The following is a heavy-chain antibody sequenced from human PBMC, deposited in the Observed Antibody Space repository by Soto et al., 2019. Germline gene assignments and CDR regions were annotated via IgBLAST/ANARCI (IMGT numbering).Heavy chain of an antibody. V-gene: IGHV4-39*01. CDR1: DGSMNSDSSY. CDR3: ARLGGYVSVGYYYLWDS. J-gene: IGHJ4*02. CDR2: INQSGST. D-gene: IGHD3-22*01. Sequence: SETLSLTCRVSDGSMNSDSSYWGWIRQPPGKGLEWIGVINQSGSTYHNLSLKGRVTMSVDASRNQFSLKLTSMTAADTAVYYCARLGGYVSVGYYYLWDSWGQGTLVTSPQ.